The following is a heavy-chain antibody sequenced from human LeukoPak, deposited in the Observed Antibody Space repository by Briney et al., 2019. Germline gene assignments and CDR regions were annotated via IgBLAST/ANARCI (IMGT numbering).Heavy chain of an antibody. CDR2: MNPNSGNT. CDR1: GYTFTSYD. Sequence: GASVKVSCKASGYTFTSYDINWVRQATGQGLEWMGWMNPNSGNTGYAQKFQGRVTMTRNTSISTAYMELSSLRSEDTAVYYCARVHIGSYSFGYWGQGTLVTVSS. D-gene: IGHD1-26*01. J-gene: IGHJ4*02. CDR3: ARVHIGSYSFGY. V-gene: IGHV1-8*01.